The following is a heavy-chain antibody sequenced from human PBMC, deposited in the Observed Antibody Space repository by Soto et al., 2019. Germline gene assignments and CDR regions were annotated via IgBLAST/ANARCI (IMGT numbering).Heavy chain of an antibody. D-gene: IGHD3-16*02. CDR1: GYTFTSYG. CDR3: ARDKGAMITFGGVIADYYYYGMDV. V-gene: IGHV1-18*01. J-gene: IGHJ6*02. CDR2: ISAYNGNT. Sequence: AASVKVSCKASGYTFTSYGISWVRQAPGQGLEWMGWISAYNGNTNYAQKLQGRVTMTTDTSTSTAYMELRSLRSDDTAVYYCARDKGAMITFGGVIADYYYYGMDVWGQGTTVTVSS.